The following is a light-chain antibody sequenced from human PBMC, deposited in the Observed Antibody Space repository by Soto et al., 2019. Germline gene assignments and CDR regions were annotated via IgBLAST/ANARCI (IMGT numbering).Light chain of an antibody. CDR1: ESVSSSY. V-gene: IGKV3-20*01. CDR2: ATS. J-gene: IGKJ1*01. Sequence: ESVLTQSPGTLSLSPGERATLSCSASESVSSSYLAWYQQKPGQAPRLLIYATSSRATGIPDRFSGSGSGTDFTLTISRLESEDFAVYYCQQYNNWLWSFGQGTKVDNK. CDR3: QQYNNWLWS.